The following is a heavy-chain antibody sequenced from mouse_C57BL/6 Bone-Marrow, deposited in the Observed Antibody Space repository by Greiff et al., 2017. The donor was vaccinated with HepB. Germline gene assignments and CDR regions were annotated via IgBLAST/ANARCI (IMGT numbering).Heavy chain of an antibody. V-gene: IGHV1-50*01. CDR3: AYYYPFAY. D-gene: IGHD1-1*01. CDR1: GYTFTSYW. Sequence: QVQLKQSGAELVKPGASVKLSCKASGYTFTSYWMQWVKQRPGQGLEWIGEIDPSDSYTNYNQKFKGKATLTVDTSSSTSYMQLSSLTSEDSAVYYCAYYYPFAYWGQGTLVTVSA. J-gene: IGHJ3*01. CDR2: IDPSDSYT.